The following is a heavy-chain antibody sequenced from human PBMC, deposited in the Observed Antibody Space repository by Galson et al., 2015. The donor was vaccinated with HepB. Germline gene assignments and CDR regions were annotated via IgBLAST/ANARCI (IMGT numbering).Heavy chain of an antibody. CDR1: GFTVSSNY. D-gene: IGHD2-2*02. Sequence: SLRLSCAASGFTVSSNYMSWVRQAPGKGLEWVSVIYSGGSTYYADYVKGRFTISRDNSKNTLYLQMNSLRAEDTAVYYCARGVLSNCSSTSCYIYYYYYYGMDVWGQGTTVTVSS. CDR2: IYSGGST. CDR3: ARGVLSNCSSTSCYIYYYYYYGMDV. J-gene: IGHJ6*02. V-gene: IGHV3-66*02.